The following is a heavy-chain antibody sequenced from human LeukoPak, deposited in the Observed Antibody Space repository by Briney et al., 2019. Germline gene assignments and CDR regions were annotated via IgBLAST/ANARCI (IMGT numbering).Heavy chain of an antibody. CDR2: IYTSGST. CDR3: ARGLCSSTSCLYYYYMDV. D-gene: IGHD2-2*01. V-gene: IGHV4-4*07. CDR1: GGSISSYY. J-gene: IGHJ6*03. Sequence: SETLSLTCTVSGGSISSYYWSWIRQPAGKGLEWIGRIYTSGSTNYNPSLKNRVTMSVDTSKNQFSLKLSSVTAADTAVYYCARGLCSSTSCLYYYYMDVWGKGTTVTVSS.